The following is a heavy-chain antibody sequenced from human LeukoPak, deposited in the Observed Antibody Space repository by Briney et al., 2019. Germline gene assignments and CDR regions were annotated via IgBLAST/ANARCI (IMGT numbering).Heavy chain of an antibody. Sequence: ASVKVSCKAPGYTFTGYYMHWVRQAPGQGLGWMGWINPNSGGTNYAQKFQGRVTMTRDTSISTAYMELSRLRSDDTAVYYCARIHPYCSGGSCYFSYMDVRGKGTTVTISS. J-gene: IGHJ6*03. V-gene: IGHV1-2*02. D-gene: IGHD2-15*01. CDR3: ARIHPYCSGGSCYFSYMDV. CDR2: INPNSGGT. CDR1: GYTFTGYY.